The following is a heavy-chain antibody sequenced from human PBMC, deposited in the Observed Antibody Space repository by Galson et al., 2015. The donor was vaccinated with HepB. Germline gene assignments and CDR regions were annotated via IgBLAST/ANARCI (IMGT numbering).Heavy chain of an antibody. CDR3: ARDYEGRDASGSFYYYGMDV. D-gene: IGHD3-10*01. CDR2: ISPISGGT. CDR1: GYTFTDYY. Sequence: SVKVSCKASGYTFTDYYLHWVRQAPGQGFEWLGWISPISGGTNYAQKFQGWVTMTRDTSISTAYIELSRLKSDDTAVYYCARDYEGRDASGSFYYYGMDVWGQGTTVTVSS. J-gene: IGHJ6*02. V-gene: IGHV1-2*04.